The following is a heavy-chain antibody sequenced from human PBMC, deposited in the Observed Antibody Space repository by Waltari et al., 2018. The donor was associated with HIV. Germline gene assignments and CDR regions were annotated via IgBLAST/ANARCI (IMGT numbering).Heavy chain of an antibody. CDR1: GITFDAYA. Sequence: EVQLVESGGGLVQPGGSLRLSCAASGITFDAYAMHWVRQAPGKGLEWVSGISWNSGSIGYADSVKGRFTISRDNAKNSLYLQMNSLRAEDTALYYCAKDMSSDDAFDIWGQGTMVTVSS. CDR2: ISWNSGSI. V-gene: IGHV3-9*01. J-gene: IGHJ3*02. CDR3: AKDMSSDDAFDI.